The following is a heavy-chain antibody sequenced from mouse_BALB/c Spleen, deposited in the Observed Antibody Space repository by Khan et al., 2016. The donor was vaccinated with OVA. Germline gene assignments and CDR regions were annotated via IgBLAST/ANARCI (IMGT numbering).Heavy chain of an antibody. V-gene: IGHV14-3*02. D-gene: IGHD2-3*01. CDR1: GVNIRDTY. J-gene: IGHJ1*01. Sequence: EVQLVESGAELVKPGASVKLSCTASGVNIRDTYFHWVKQLPEQGLEWIGRIAPANGNTQYDPKFQGKATITSDTSSNTPYLKLNSLSSEATAVYYCARPSYDPPDFEVWGAGTTVTVSS. CDR2: IAPANGNT. CDR3: ARPSYDPPDFEV.